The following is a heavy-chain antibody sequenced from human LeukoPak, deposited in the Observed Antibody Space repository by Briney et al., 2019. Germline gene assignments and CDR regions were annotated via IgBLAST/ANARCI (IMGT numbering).Heavy chain of an antibody. D-gene: IGHD3-10*01. CDR3: ATGSSRYYYYMDV. J-gene: IGHJ6*03. V-gene: IGHV4-39*01. CDR1: GGSIRSNSYY. CDR2: IYFSGNT. Sequence: SETLSLTCTVSGGSIRSNSYYWGWLRQPPGKGLEWIGSIYFSGNTYYNPSLKSRGTISVDTSKNQSPLKLSSGTAADAAVYYCATGSSRYYYYMDVWGKGTTVTVSS.